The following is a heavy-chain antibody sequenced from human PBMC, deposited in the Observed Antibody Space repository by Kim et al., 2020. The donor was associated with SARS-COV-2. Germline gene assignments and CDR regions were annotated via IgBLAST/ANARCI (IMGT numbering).Heavy chain of an antibody. CDR1: GGSISSGSYY. Sequence: SETLSLTCTVSGGSISSGSYYWSWIRQPAGKGLEWIGRIYTSGTSSYNPSLQSRLTISANTSKNQVSLQLSSETAAETAVYYCARGGSFGDYGMDVWGQGTTVTDSS. J-gene: IGHJ6*02. D-gene: IGHD2-15*01. CDR3: ARGGSFGDYGMDV. V-gene: IGHV4-61*02. CDR2: IYTSGTS.